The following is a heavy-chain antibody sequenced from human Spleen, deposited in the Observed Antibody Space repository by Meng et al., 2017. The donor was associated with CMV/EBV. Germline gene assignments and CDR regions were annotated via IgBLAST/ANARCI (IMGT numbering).Heavy chain of an antibody. Sequence: GSLRLSCAVYGGSFRGYYWSWIRQPPGKGLEWLGEVIHSGSSNYNPSLKSRVSIAVDTSKNQFSLRLNSVTAADTAVYYCARAGKEQLVRRNWFDRWGQGTLVTVSS. J-gene: IGHJ5*02. CDR2: VIHSGSS. CDR3: ARAGKEQLVRRNWFDR. CDR1: GGSFRGYY. D-gene: IGHD6-13*01. V-gene: IGHV4-34*12.